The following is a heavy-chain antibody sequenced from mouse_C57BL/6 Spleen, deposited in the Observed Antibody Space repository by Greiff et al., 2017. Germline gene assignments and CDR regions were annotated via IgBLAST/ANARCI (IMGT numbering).Heavy chain of an antibody. CDR3: ARKGYGSSYGYFDV. V-gene: IGHV2-9-1*01. Sequence: VKLVESGPGLVAPSQSLSITCTVSGFSFTSSSISWVRQPPGQGLEWLGVIWTGGGTNYNSALKSRLSISKDNSKSQVFLKMNSLQTDDTARYYCARKGYGSSYGYFDVWGTGTTVTVSS. J-gene: IGHJ1*03. D-gene: IGHD1-1*01. CDR1: GFSFTSSS. CDR2: IWTGGGT.